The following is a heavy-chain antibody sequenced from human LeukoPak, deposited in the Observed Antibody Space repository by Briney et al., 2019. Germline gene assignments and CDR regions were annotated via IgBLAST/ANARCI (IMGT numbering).Heavy chain of an antibody. J-gene: IGHJ4*02. D-gene: IGHD6-13*01. V-gene: IGHV4-34*01. CDR3: ARSRIAAAGTDY. CDR2: INHSGST. Sequence: SETLSLTCAVYGGSFSGYYWSWIRQPPGKGLEWIGEINHSGSTNYNPSFKSRVTISVDTSKNQFSLKLSSVTAADTAVYYCARSRIAAAGTDYWGQGTLVTVSS. CDR1: GGSFSGYY.